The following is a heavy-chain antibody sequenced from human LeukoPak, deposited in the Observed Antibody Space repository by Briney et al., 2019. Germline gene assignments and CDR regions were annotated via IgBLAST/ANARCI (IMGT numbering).Heavy chain of an antibody. CDR2: INHSGST. Sequence: PGGSLRLSCAASGFTVSSNYMSWVRQPPGKGLEWIGEINHSGSTNYNPSLESRVTISVDTSKNQFSLKLSSVTAADTAVYYCAGLAVEYSSSSGDYWGQGTLVTVSS. D-gene: IGHD6-6*01. CDR1: GFTVSSNY. J-gene: IGHJ4*02. V-gene: IGHV4-34*08. CDR3: AGLAVEYSSSSGDY.